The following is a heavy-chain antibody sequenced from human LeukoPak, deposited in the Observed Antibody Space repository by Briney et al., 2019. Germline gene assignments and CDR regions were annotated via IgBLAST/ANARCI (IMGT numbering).Heavy chain of an antibody. D-gene: IGHD4/OR15-4a*01. V-gene: IGHV3-53*01. J-gene: IGHJ4*02. CDR2: IYSDNT. CDR3: ARRAGAYSHPYDY. CDR1: RFTFRSYK. Sequence: GGSLRLSCAASRFTFRSYKMNWVRQAPGKGLEWVSFIYSDNTHYSDSVKGRFTISRDNSKNTLYLQMNSLRAEDTAVYYCARRAGAYSHPYDYWGQGTLVTVSS.